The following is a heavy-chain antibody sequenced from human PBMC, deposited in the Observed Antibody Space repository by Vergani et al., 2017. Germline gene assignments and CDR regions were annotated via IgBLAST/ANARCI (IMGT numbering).Heavy chain of an antibody. Sequence: QVQLQQWGAGLLKPSETLSLTCAVYGGSFSGYYWSWIRQPPGKGLEWIGEINHSGSTTYNPSLKSRVTISVDTSKNQLSLKLRSVTAADTAVDYWARGLPDYVWGSYRYPYYYMDVWGKGTTVTVSS. CDR1: GGSFSGYY. V-gene: IGHV4-34*01. D-gene: IGHD3-16*02. CDR2: INHSGST. CDR3: ARGLPDYVWGSYRYPYYYMDV. J-gene: IGHJ6*03.